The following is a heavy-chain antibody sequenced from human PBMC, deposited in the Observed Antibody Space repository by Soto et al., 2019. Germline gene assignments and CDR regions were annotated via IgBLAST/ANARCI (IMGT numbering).Heavy chain of an antibody. CDR2: IKSKTDGGTT. V-gene: IGHV3-15*01. J-gene: IGHJ3*02. D-gene: IGHD2-15*01. CDR3: TTYSGVGAFDI. Sequence: GWSLRLSCAASGFTFSNAWMSWVRQAPGKGLEWVGRIKSKTDGGTTDYAAPVKGRFTISRDDSKNTLYLQMNSLKTEDTAVYYCTTYSGVGAFDIWGQGTMVTVSS. CDR1: GFTFSNAW.